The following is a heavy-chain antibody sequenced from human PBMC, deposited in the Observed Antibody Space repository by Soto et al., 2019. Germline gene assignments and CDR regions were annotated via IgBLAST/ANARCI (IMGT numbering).Heavy chain of an antibody. V-gene: IGHV4-4*07. J-gene: IGHJ6*02. Sequence: SETLSLTCTVSGGSISSYYWSWIWQPAGKGLEWIGRIYTSGSTNYNPSLKSRVTMSVDTSKNQFSLKLSSVTAADTAVYYCARVMGMAAHYYYYGMDVWGQGATVTGSS. CDR3: ARVMGMAAHYYYYGMDV. CDR1: GGSISSYY. D-gene: IGHD2-15*01. CDR2: IYTSGST.